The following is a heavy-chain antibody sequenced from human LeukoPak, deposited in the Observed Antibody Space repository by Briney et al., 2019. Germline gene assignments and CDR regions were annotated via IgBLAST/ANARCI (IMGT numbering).Heavy chain of an antibody. D-gene: IGHD1-26*01. Sequence: GGSLRLSCTVSGFTVGNNYMSWVRQAPGKGLEWVGLMYRRGSSHYADSVRGRFTISRDSSKNTVYLQMNSLTAEDTAVYYCARGQIVGVQGDFWGQGTLVTVSS. CDR2: MYRRGSS. CDR3: ARGQIVGVQGDF. J-gene: IGHJ4*02. V-gene: IGHV3-66*02. CDR1: GFTVGNNY.